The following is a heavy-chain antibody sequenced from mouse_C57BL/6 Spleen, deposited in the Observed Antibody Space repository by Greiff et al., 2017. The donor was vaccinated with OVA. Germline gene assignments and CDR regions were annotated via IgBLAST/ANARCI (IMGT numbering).Heavy chain of an antibody. CDR3: ARGGTAHYFDY. V-gene: IGHV1-52*01. J-gene: IGHJ2*01. Sequence: VQLQQSGAELVRPGSSVKLSCKASGYTFTSYWMHWVKQRPIQGLEWIGNIDPSDSETHYNQKFKDKATLTVDKSSSTAYMQLSSLTSEDSAVYYCARGGTAHYFDYWGQGTTLTVSS. CDR2: IDPSDSET. CDR1: GYTFTSYW. D-gene: IGHD3-2*02.